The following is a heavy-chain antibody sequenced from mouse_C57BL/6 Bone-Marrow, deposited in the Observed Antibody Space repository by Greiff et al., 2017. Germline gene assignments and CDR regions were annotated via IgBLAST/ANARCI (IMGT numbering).Heavy chain of an antibody. CDR3: ARRTGPFDY. D-gene: IGHD4-1*01. J-gene: IGHJ2*01. Sequence: EVKLVESGGDLVKPGGSLKLSCAASGFTFSSYGMSWVRQTPDKRLEWVATISSGGSYTYYPDSVKGRFTISRDNAKNTLYLQMSSLKSEDTAMYYCARRTGPFDYWGQGTTLTVSS. V-gene: IGHV5-6*02. CDR2: ISSGGSYT. CDR1: GFTFSSYG.